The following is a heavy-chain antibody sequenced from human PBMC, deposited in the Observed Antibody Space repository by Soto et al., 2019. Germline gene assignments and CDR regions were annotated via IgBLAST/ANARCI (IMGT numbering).Heavy chain of an antibody. J-gene: IGHJ4*02. V-gene: IGHV3-30-3*02. CDR2: ISYDGSNK. D-gene: IGHD1-7*01. Sequence: GGSLRLSCAASGFTFSSYAMNWVRQAPGKGLEWVALISYDGSNKYYADSVKGRFTISRGSSKNTLCLQMNSLRAEDTAVYYCAKRYNWNYAVPFDYWGQGTLVTVSS. CDR1: GFTFSSYA. CDR3: AKRYNWNYAVPFDY.